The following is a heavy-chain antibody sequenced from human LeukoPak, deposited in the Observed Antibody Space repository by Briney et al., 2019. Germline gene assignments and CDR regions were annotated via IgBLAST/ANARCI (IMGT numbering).Heavy chain of an antibody. CDR3: AKDRSYGDYGEGPLDY. V-gene: IGHV3-23*01. CDR2: ISGSGGST. CDR1: GFTFSSYA. D-gene: IGHD4-17*01. J-gene: IGHJ4*02. Sequence: SGGSLRLSCAASGFTFSSYAMSWVRQAPGKGLEWVSAISGSGGSTYYADSVKCRFTISRDNSKNTLYLQMNSLRAEDTAVYYCAKDRSYGDYGEGPLDYWGQGTLVTVSS.